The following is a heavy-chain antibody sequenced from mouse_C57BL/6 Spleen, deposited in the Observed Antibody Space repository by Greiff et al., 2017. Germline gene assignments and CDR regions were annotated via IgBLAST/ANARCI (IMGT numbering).Heavy chain of an antibody. D-gene: IGHD1-1*01. CDR2: ISYDGSN. CDR1: GYSITSGYY. J-gene: IGHJ2*01. V-gene: IGHV3-6*01. Sequence: EVQLVESGPGLVKPSQSLSLTCSVTGYSITSGYYWNWIRQFPGNKLEWMGYISYDGSNNYNPSLKNRISITRDTSKNQFFLKLNSVTTEDTATYYCATLYGSRGDYFDYWGQGTTLTVSS. CDR3: ATLYGSRGDYFDY.